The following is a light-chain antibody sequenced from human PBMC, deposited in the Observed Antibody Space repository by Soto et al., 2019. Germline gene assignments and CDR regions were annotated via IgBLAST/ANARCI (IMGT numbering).Light chain of an antibody. V-gene: IGLV2-8*01. CDR3: SSYSGSSNWV. CDR2: EVS. J-gene: IGLJ3*02. Sequence: QSALTQPPSASGSPGQSVAISCTGTSSDVGGYNYVSWYQHHPGKAPKLMIYEVSRRPSGVSDRFSGSKSGNTASLTVSGLQAEDEADYYCSSYSGSSNWVFGGGTKRPS. CDR1: SSDVGGYNY.